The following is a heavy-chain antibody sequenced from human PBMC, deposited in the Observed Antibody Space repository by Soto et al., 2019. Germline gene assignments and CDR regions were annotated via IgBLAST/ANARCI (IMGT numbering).Heavy chain of an antibody. V-gene: IGHV3-23*01. J-gene: IGHJ4*02. CDR3: ANLEWLEFCGDY. Sequence: EVHLLESGGGVVQPGKSLKISCATSGFAFSDYPMTWVRQPPGQGLAWVSGISASGAKPYYADSVKGRFTISRDNSKNTLSLQMNSRRVEDTGIYYCANLEWLEFCGDYWGQGTLVTVSS. CDR2: ISASGAKP. D-gene: IGHD6-19*01. CDR1: GFAFSDYP.